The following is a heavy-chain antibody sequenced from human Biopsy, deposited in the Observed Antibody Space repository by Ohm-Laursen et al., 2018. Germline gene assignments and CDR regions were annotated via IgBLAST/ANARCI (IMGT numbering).Heavy chain of an antibody. CDR2: INPNSVGT. D-gene: IGHD3-3*01. CDR1: GYTFTDYF. V-gene: IGHV1-2*02. CDR3: ARDRTPYYDFWSGKSFDNWFDP. Sequence: ASVKVSCKASGYTFTDYFLHWVRQAPGQGLEWMGWINPNSVGTYYAQKFQGRVTMTRDTSISTAYMELSRLRSDDTAVYYCARDRTPYYDFWSGKSFDNWFDPWGQGTLVTVSS. J-gene: IGHJ5*02.